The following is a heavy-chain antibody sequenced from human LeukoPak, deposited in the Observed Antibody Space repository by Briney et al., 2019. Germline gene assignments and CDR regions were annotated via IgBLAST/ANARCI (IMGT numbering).Heavy chain of an antibody. CDR3: AIGYSSSWYPGY. CDR1: GYTFTGYY. J-gene: IGHJ4*02. D-gene: IGHD6-13*01. CDR2: INPNSGGT. Sequence: ASVKVSCKASGYTFTGYYMHWVRQAPGQGLEWMGWINPNSGGTNYAQKFQGRVTMTRDTSISTAYMELSRLRSDNTAVYYCAIGYSSSWYPGYWGQGTLVTVSS. V-gene: IGHV1-2*02.